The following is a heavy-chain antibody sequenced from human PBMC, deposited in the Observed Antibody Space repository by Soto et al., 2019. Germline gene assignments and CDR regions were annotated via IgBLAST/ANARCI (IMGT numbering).Heavy chain of an antibody. CDR2: INHSGNT. J-gene: IGHJ4*02. CDR3: ARHHVRGRTIAGAAEF. V-gene: IGHV4-34*01. Sequence: QVQLQQWGAGLLKPSETLSLTCAVYGKSLSGYYWSWIRQPPGKALEWIGEINHSGNTNYNQSLKSRVTISVDTSKHQLFLNRGAVTAADTAMYYCARHHVRGRTIAGAAEFWGQGTLVTVSS. CDR1: GKSLSGYY. D-gene: IGHD1-26*01.